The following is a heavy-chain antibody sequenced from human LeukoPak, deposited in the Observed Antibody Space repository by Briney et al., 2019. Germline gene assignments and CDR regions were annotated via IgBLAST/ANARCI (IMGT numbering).Heavy chain of an antibody. CDR3: AKDLPKWGYCSGGSCYSPLDY. D-gene: IGHD2-15*01. Sequence: PGGSLRLSCAASGFTFSSYGMHWVRQAPGKGLEWVAFIRYDGSYKYYADSVRGRFTISRDNSKNTLYLQMNSLRAEDSAVYYCAKDLPKWGYCSGGSCYSPLDYWGQGTLVTVSS. J-gene: IGHJ4*02. CDR2: IRYDGSYK. CDR1: GFTFSSYG. V-gene: IGHV3-30*02.